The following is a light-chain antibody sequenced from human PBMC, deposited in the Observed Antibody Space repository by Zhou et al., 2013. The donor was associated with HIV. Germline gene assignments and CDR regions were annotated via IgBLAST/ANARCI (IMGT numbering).Light chain of an antibody. J-gene: IGKJ5*01. Sequence: DIQMTQSPSSLSASVGDSVTITCQASQDISNYLNWYQQKPGKAPKLLIYDAANLETGVSSRFSGYGSGTDFTFTISSLQPEDIATYYCQQYESYSRITFGQGTRLEIK. CDR3: QQYESYSRIT. CDR2: DAA. V-gene: IGKV1-33*01. CDR1: QDISNY.